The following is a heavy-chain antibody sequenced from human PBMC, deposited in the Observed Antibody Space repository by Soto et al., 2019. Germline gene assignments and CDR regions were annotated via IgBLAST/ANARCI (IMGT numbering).Heavy chain of an antibody. CDR3: ARTLWFGDFDI. Sequence: EVQLVESGGGLVKPGGSLRLSCAASGFTFSSYSMNWVRQAPGKGLEWVSSISSSSSYIYYADSVKGRFTISRDNATNSLYLQMNSLRGEDTAVYYRARTLWFGDFDIWGQGTMVTVSS. D-gene: IGHD3-10*01. V-gene: IGHV3-21*01. CDR2: ISSSSSYI. J-gene: IGHJ3*02. CDR1: GFTFSSYS.